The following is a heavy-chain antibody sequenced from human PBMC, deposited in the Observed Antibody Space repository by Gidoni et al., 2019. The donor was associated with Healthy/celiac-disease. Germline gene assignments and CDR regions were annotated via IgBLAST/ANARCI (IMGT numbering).Heavy chain of an antibody. J-gene: IGHJ5*02. CDR1: GFTFSGSA. CDR3: TLNCGGDCWGWFDP. V-gene: IGHV3-73*01. CDR2: IRSKANSDAT. Sequence: EVQLVESGGGLVQPGGSLKLSCAASGFTFSGSAMHWVRQASGKGLEWVGRIRSKANSDATAYAASVKGRFTISRDDSKNTAYLQMNSLKTEDTAVYYCTLNCGGDCWGWFDPWGQGTLVTVSS. D-gene: IGHD2-21*02.